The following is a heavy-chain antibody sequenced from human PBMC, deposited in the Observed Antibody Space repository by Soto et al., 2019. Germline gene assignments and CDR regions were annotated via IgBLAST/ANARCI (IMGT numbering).Heavy chain of an antibody. CDR2: IYPSGTI. J-gene: IGHJ4*02. V-gene: IGHV4-30-2*01. Sequence: SETLSLTCAVSGVSITTNGYSWSWIQQPPGKGLEWIGYIYPSGTIFYNPSLNSRVTISADTSNNQFSLKLTSVTAADTAVYFCATYTAFAKYYFDYWGRGTLVTVSS. D-gene: IGHD3-16*01. CDR3: ATYTAFAKYYFDY. CDR1: GVSITTNGYS.